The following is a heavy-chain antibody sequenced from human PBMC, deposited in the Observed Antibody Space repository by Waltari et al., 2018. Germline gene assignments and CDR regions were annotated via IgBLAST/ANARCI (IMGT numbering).Heavy chain of an antibody. J-gene: IGHJ5*02. V-gene: IGHV4-59*01. CDR3: ARGGGGDWEWFDP. Sequence: QVQLQESGPSLLKPSETLSLICTVSGGSISGFYWSWVRQPPGKGLDWIGSIYYTGSTNFNPSLKRRGTMSVDTSKNQFSLKLSSVTAADTAFYYCARGGGGDWEWFDPWGQGTLVTVSS. CDR1: GGSISGFY. CDR2: IYYTGST. D-gene: IGHD2-21*02.